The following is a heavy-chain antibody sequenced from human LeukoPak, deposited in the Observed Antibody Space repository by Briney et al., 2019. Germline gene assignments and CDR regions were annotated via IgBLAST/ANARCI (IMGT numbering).Heavy chain of an antibody. D-gene: IGHD1-1*01. CDR1: GFTFSSYG. CDR3: ARRAYSTAYWKHFDS. Sequence: GGSLRLSCAASGFTFSSYGMHWVRQAPGKGLEWVAVISYDGSNKYCADSVKGRFTISRDNSKNTLYLQMNSLRAEDTAVYYCARRAYSTAYWKHFDSWGQGTLVTVSS. CDR2: ISYDGSNK. V-gene: IGHV3-30*03. J-gene: IGHJ4*02.